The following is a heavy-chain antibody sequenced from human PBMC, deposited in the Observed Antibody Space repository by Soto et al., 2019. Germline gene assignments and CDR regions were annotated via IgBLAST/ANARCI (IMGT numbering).Heavy chain of an antibody. V-gene: IGHV4-61*01. CDR1: GGSVSSGSYY. CDR2: IYYSGST. Sequence: ETLSLTCTVSGGSVSSGSYYWSWIRQPPGKGLEWIGYIYYSGSTNYNPSLKSRVTISVDTSKNQFSLKLSSVTAADTAVYYCARTTLGVDNWFDPWGQGTLVTVSS. D-gene: IGHD3-3*01. CDR3: ARTTLGVDNWFDP. J-gene: IGHJ5*02.